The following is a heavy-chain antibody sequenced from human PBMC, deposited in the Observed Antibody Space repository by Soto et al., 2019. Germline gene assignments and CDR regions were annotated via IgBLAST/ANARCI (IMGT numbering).Heavy chain of an antibody. V-gene: IGHV3-48*01. D-gene: IGHD3-10*01. Sequence: EVQLVESGGGLVQRGGSLRLSCAASGLTFSSYSMNWVRQAPGKGLEWVSYISSSSSTIYYADYVKGRFTSSRDNAKNSLYLQLNSMRAEDTAVNYCAFGEKSRYYYYGMDVWGQGTTVTVS. J-gene: IGHJ6*02. CDR2: ISSSSSTI. CDR3: AFGEKSRYYYYGMDV. CDR1: GLTFSSYS.